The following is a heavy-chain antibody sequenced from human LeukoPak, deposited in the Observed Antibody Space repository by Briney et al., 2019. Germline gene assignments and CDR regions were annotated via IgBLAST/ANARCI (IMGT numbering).Heavy chain of an antibody. D-gene: IGHD3-10*01. J-gene: IGHJ4*02. Sequence: SETLSLTCTVSGGSISSYYWSWIRQPAGKGLEWIGRIYTSGSTNYNPSLTSRVTMSLDTSKNQFSLKLSSVTAADTAVYYCARSITMVRGVIYFDYWGQGTLVTVSS. CDR1: GGSISSYY. V-gene: IGHV4-4*07. CDR2: IYTSGST. CDR3: ARSITMVRGVIYFDY.